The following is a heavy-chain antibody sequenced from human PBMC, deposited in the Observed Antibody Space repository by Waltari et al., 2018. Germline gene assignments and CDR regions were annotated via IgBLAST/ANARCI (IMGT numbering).Heavy chain of an antibody. D-gene: IGHD2-2*01. J-gene: IGHJ5*02. CDR1: GYSFTNYA. CDR3: AREVVPAAKIVVNWFDP. V-gene: IGHV7-4-1*02. CDR2: ITTNTENP. Sequence: QVQLVQSGSEWQKPGASVKVSCKAYGYSFTNYALNWVRQAPGQGLELMGWITTNTENPTYTQGFTRRFVFSLDTSVSTAYLQINDLKAEDTAIYYCAREVVPAAKIVVNWFDPWGQGTQVTVSS.